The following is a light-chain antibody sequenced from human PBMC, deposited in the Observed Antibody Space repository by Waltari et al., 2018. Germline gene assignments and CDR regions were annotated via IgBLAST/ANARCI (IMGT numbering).Light chain of an antibody. J-gene: IGKJ3*01. CDR2: GAS. Sequence: ETVMTQSPATLSVSPGERATLSCRASQSVSSNLAWYQQKPGQAPRLLIYGASTRATGIPARFSGSGSGTEFTLTISSLQSEDFAVYYCQQYNNWPLATFGPGTKVDIK. CDR1: QSVSSN. CDR3: QQYNNWPLAT. V-gene: IGKV3-15*01.